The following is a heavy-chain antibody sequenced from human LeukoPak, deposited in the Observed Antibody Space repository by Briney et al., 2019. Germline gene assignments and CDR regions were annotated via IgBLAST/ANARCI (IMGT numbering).Heavy chain of an antibody. CDR1: GFTFSSYW. Sequence: PGGSLRLSCAASGFTFSSYWMSWVRQAPGKGLEWVANIKQDGSEKYYVDSVKGRFTISRDNAKNSLYLQMNSLRAEDTAVYYCAREGLYGSGSYYFDYWGQGTLVTVSS. CDR3: AREGLYGSGSYYFDY. J-gene: IGHJ4*02. V-gene: IGHV3-7*01. CDR2: IKQDGSEK. D-gene: IGHD3-10*01.